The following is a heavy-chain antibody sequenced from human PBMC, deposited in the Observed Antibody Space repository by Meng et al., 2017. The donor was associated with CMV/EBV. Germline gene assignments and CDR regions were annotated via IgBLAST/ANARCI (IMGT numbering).Heavy chain of an antibody. V-gene: IGHV3-73*01. J-gene: IGHJ6*02. D-gene: IGHD2-15*01. CDR1: GFTFSSYW. CDR3: TSSPRYCSGGSCYLNGMDV. CDR2: IRSKANSYAT. Sequence: GGSLRLSCAASGFTFSSYWMSWVRQAPGKGLEWVGRIRSKANSYATAYAASVKGRFTISRDDSKNTAYLQMNSLKTEDTAVYYCTSSPRYCSGGSCYLNGMDVWGQGTLVTVSS.